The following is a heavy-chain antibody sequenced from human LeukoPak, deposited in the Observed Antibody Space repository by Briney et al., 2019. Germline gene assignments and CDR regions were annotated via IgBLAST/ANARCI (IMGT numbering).Heavy chain of an antibody. CDR3: AKDSSSSDYYYYMDF. CDR1: GFTFSSYS. V-gene: IGHV3-21*01. CDR2: ISSSSSYI. D-gene: IGHD6-6*01. Sequence: GGSLRLSCAASGFTFSSYSRNWVRQAPGKGLEWVSSISSSSSYIYYADSVKGRFTISRDNAKNSLYLQMNSLRAEDTAVYYCAKDSSSSDYYYYMDFGGKGTTVTVSS. J-gene: IGHJ6*03.